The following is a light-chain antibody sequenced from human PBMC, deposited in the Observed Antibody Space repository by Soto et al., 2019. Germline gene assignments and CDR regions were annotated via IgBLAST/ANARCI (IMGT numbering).Light chain of an antibody. V-gene: IGKV1-9*01. CDR2: AAS. Sequence: DIQLTQSPSFLSASVGDRVTITCRASQGISSYLAWYQQKPGKAPKLLIYAASTLQSGVPSRFSGSGSGTELTLTISRLQPEDFATYYCQQLNSYPPFFGGGTKVEIK. J-gene: IGKJ4*01. CDR3: QQLNSYPPF. CDR1: QGISSY.